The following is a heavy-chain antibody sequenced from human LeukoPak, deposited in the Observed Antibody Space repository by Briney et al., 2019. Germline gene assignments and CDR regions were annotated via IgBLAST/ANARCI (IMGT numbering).Heavy chain of an antibody. CDR3: ARDYTDLLDAFDI. CDR2: ISYDGSNK. CDR1: GFTFSTYE. J-gene: IGHJ3*02. D-gene: IGHD3-16*01. Sequence: TGGSLRLSCTASGFTFSTYEMNWVRQAPGKGLEWVAVISYDGSNKYYADSVKGRFTISRDNSKNTLYLQMNSLRAEDTAVYYCARDYTDLLDAFDIWGQGTMVTVSS. V-gene: IGHV3-30-3*01.